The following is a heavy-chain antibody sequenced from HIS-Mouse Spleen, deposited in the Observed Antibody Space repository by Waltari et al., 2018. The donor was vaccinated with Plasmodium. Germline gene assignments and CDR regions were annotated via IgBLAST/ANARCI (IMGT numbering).Heavy chain of an antibody. CDR2: IKQDGSEK. CDR3: ASSWYWYFDL. D-gene: IGHD6-13*01. V-gene: IGHV3-7*01. CDR1: GFPFSSYW. Sequence: EVQLVESGGGLVQPGGSRRLAWAASGFPFSSYWMSWVRQAPGKGLEWVANIKQDGSEKYYVDSVKGRFTISRDNAKNSLYLQMNSLRAEDTAVYYCASSWYWYFDLWGRGTLVTVAS. J-gene: IGHJ2*01.